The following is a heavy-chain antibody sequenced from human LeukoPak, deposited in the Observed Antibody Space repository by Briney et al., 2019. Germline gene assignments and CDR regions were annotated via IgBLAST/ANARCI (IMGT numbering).Heavy chain of an antibody. D-gene: IGHD2-2*02. CDR1: GGTFSNYA. J-gene: IGHJ2*01. CDR2: IIPIFGTA. V-gene: IGHV1-69*05. CDR3: ARDRWLLPYCSSTRCYTGNWYFDL. Sequence: SVKVSWKAYGGTFSNYAISWVRQAPGQGLEWMGGIIPIFGTANYAQKFQGRVTITTDESTSTAYMELSSLRSEDTAVYYCARDRWLLPYCSSTRCYTGNWYFDLWGRGTLVTVSS.